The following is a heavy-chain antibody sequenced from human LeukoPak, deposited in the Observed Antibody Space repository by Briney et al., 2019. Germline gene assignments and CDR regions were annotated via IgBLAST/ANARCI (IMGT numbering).Heavy chain of an antibody. J-gene: IGHJ4*02. D-gene: IGHD1-26*01. V-gene: IGHV3-23*01. Sequence: PGGSLRLSCAVSGFTFSSNAMTWVRQAPGKGLEWVSSISGSGGSTYYADSVKGRFTISRDNSKNTLYLHMNSLRAEDTAVYYCARGLWSYLGNWGRGTLVTVSS. CDR1: GFTFSSNA. CDR3: ARGLWSYLGN. CDR2: ISGSGGST.